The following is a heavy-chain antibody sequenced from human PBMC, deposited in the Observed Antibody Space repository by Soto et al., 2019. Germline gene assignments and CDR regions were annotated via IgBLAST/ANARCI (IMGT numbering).Heavy chain of an antibody. CDR2: INADNGNT. Sequence: ASVKVSCKASGYTFSGIVMHWVRQAPGQRLEWMGWINADNGNTKYSQKFQGRVTITRDTSASTAYMELSSLRSEDTTVYYCATEIDGTTVTSLDYWGQGTQVNV. V-gene: IGHV1-3*01. D-gene: IGHD4-17*01. CDR3: ATEIDGTTVTSLDY. CDR1: GYTFSGIV. J-gene: IGHJ4*02.